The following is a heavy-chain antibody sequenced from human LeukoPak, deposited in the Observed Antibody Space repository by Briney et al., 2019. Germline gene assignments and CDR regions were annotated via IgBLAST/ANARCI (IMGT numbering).Heavy chain of an antibody. D-gene: IGHD5-24*01. CDR2: IYYSGST. Sequence: SETLSLTCTVSGGSISSGDYYWSWIRQPPGKGLEWIGYIYYSGSTYYNPSLKSRVTISVDTSKNQFSLKLSSVTAADTAVYYCARRMATMLAFDIWGQGTMVTVSS. J-gene: IGHJ3*02. CDR1: GGSISSGDYY. CDR3: ARRMATMLAFDI. V-gene: IGHV4-30-4*08.